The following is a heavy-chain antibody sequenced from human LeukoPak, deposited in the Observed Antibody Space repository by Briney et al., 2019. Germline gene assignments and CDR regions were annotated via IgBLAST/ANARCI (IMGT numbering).Heavy chain of an antibody. V-gene: IGHV4-59*12. Sequence: SETLSLTCTVSGGSLSSYYWSWLRQPPGKGLEWIGYMYYSGSTNYNPSLKSRVTISVDTSKNQFSPTLSSVTAADTAVYYCARTYYDSRGYDGREYYFDYWGQGTLVTVSS. CDR1: GGSLSSYY. CDR2: MYYSGST. D-gene: IGHD3-22*01. J-gene: IGHJ4*02. CDR3: ARTYYDSRGYDGREYYFDY.